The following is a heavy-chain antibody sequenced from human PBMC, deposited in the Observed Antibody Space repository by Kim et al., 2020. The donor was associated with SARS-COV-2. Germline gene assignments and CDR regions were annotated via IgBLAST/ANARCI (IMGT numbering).Heavy chain of an antibody. D-gene: IGHD5-12*01. CDR3: ARDRGKQDDY. CDR2: SRA. V-gene: IGHV3-74*03. Sequence: SRAAYADSLGGRFTDYRDNAKNTLYRQMDSLRAEDTAVYYCARDRGKQDDYWGQGTLVTVSS. J-gene: IGHJ4*02.